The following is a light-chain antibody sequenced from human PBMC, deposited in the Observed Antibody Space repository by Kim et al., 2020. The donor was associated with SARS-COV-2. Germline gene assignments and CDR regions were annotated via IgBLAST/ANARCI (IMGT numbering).Light chain of an antibody. CDR1: QSVSSRY. CDR2: GAS. J-gene: IGKJ4*01. CDR3: QQYDSAFLT. Sequence: SPGERATPSIRARQSVSSRYLAWYQQQPGQGLRLLIFGASSRATGIPDRFSGSGSGTDVTLTISRLEPEEFAVYYCQQYDSAFLTFGGGTKVDIK. V-gene: IGKV3-20*01.